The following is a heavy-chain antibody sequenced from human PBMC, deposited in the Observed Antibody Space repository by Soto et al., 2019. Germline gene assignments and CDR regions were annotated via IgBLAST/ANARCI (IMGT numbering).Heavy chain of an antibody. V-gene: IGHV3-21*01. CDR1: GFTFSSYS. CDR2: ISSSSSYI. J-gene: IGHJ4*02. Sequence: EVQLVESGGGLVKPGGSLRLSCAASGFTFSSYSMNWVRQAPGKGLEWVSSISSSSSYIYYADSVKGRFTISRDNAKNSLYLQMNSLRAEDTAVYYCARDGDIVVVPAAIIDYWGQGTLVTVSS. CDR3: ARDGDIVVVPAAIIDY. D-gene: IGHD2-2*01.